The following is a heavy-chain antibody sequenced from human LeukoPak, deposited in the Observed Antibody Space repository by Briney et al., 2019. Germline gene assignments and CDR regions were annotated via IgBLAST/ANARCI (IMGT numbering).Heavy chain of an antibody. Sequence: GGSLRLSCAASGFTFSSYAMNWVRQAPGKGLEWVSAITGSGDSTYSADSVKGRFIISRDNSKNTLYLQMNSLRAEDTAVYYCGKDVPYGGDYWGQGTLVTVSS. CDR1: GFTFSSYA. V-gene: IGHV3-23*01. CDR2: ITGSGDST. D-gene: IGHD3-10*01. J-gene: IGHJ4*02. CDR3: GKDVPYGGDY.